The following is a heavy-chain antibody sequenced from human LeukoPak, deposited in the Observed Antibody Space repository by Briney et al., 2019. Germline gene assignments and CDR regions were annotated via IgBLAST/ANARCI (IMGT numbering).Heavy chain of an antibody. D-gene: IGHD3-10*01. J-gene: IGHJ4*02. CDR1: DFTVSRNY. CDR2: IFSGGGT. Sequence: PGGSLRLSCAASDFTVSRNYMSWVRQAPGKGLEWVSVIFSGGGTDYADSVKGRFTISRDNSKNTLNLQMDSLRAEDTAVYYCASHNYGSGSYSFFDRWGQGTPVTVSS. V-gene: IGHV3-53*01. CDR3: ASHNYGSGSYSFFDR.